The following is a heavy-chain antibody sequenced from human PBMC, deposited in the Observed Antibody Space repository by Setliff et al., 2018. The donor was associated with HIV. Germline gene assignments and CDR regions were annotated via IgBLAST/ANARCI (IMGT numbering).Heavy chain of an antibody. Sequence: SQTLSLTCAISGDSVSSNVAAWNWVRQSPSGGLEWLGRTYWRSKWYFDYAVSVKSRINIYPETSKNQFSLHLNSVTPEDTAIYYCARGSYGSVLLWGQGTLVTVSS. CDR2: TYWRSKWYF. D-gene: IGHD6-19*01. V-gene: IGHV6-1*01. CDR3: ARGSYGSVLL. CDR1: GDSVSSNVAA. J-gene: IGHJ4*02.